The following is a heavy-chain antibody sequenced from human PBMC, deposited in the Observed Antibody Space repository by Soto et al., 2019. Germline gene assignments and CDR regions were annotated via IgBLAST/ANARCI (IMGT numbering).Heavy chain of an antibody. D-gene: IGHD3-22*01. CDR2: IIPIFGTA. V-gene: IGHV1-69*01. Sequence: QVQLVQSGAEVKKPGSSVKVSCKASGGTFSSYAISWVRQAPGQGLEWMGGIIPIFGTANYAQKFQGRVTITADESTCTAYMELSSLRSEDTAVYYCASLYYYDSSGYPNQCRWDYRGQGTLVTVSS. J-gene: IGHJ4*02. CDR1: GGTFSSYA. CDR3: ASLYYYDSSGYPNQCRWDY.